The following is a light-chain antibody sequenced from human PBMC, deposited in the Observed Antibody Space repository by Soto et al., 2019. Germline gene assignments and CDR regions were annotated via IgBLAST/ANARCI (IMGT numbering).Light chain of an antibody. V-gene: IGLV1-44*01. J-gene: IGLJ1*01. Sequence: QSVLTQPPSASGTPGQRVIISCSGGSSNIGRNTVNWYQHLPGTAPRLLIYTNDQRPSGVPDRFSGSKSGTSASLAISGLQSEDEADYYCAAWDDTSSFVFGTGTNVTVL. CDR2: TND. CDR1: SSNIGRNT. CDR3: AAWDDTSSFV.